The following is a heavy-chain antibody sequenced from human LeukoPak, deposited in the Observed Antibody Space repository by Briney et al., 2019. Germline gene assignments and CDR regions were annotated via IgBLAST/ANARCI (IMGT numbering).Heavy chain of an antibody. J-gene: IGHJ4*02. CDR1: GFTFSSYA. D-gene: IGHD6-19*01. CDR2: ISGSGGST. V-gene: IGHV3-23*01. Sequence: PGGSLRLSCAASGFTFSSYAMSWVRQAPGKGLEWVSAISGSGGSTYYADSVKGRFTISRDNTKNTLYLQMNSLRAEDTAVYYCARGSYSSGWSPFDYWGQGTLVTVSS. CDR3: ARGSYSSGWSPFDY.